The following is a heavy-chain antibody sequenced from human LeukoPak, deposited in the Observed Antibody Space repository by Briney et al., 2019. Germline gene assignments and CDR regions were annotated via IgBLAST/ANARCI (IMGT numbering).Heavy chain of an antibody. CDR1: GISLNEYW. V-gene: IGHV3-74*01. CDR3: ARRIAVAGADYFDY. J-gene: IGHJ4*02. CDR2: VTDDGSVT. Sequence: GGSLRLSCVAPGISLNEYWMHWVRQFPGRGLEWVAGVTDDGSVTYYADSVRGRFTISRDNAKNSLYLQMNSLRAEDTALYYCARRIAVAGADYFDYWGQGTLVTVSS. D-gene: IGHD6-19*01.